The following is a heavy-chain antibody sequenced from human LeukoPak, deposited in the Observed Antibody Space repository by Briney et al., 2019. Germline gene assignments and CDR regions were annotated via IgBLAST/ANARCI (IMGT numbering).Heavy chain of an antibody. Sequence: SETLSLTCTVSGGSIHSYYWSWIRQPPGKGLEWIAYIYYSGSTSYNPSLKSRVTISVDTSKNQFSLKLSSVTATDTAVYYCARHYGPWGQGTLVTVSS. CDR3: ARHYGP. D-gene: IGHD3-10*01. J-gene: IGHJ4*02. CDR2: IYYSGST. V-gene: IGHV4-59*08. CDR1: GGSIHSYY.